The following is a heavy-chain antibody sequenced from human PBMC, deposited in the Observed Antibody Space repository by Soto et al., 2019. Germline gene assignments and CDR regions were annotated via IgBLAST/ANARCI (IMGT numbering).Heavy chain of an antibody. D-gene: IGHD3-16*02. V-gene: IGHV4-59*01. CDR3: ARMRGLGEISPFFDH. Sequence: QVHLQESGPGLVKPSETLSLTCAVSSASLDSDNWSWIRQPPGKGLEWIGYICTNGRTNYNPSLRGRGAISIDMSKNLFSLRLDSVFAAAAAVYFCARMRGLGEISPFFDHWGQGTLVTVSS. CDR1: SASLDSDN. J-gene: IGHJ4*02. CDR2: ICTNGRT.